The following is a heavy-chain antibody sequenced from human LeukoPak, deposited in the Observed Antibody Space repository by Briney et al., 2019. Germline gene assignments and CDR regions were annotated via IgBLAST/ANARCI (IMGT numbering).Heavy chain of an antibody. CDR3: ARSWYESHFDY. CDR2: IWYDGSNK. D-gene: IGHD6-13*01. Sequence: PGGSLRLSCAASGFTFSSYGMHWVRQAPGKGLEWVAVIWYDGSNKYYADSVKGRFTISRDNSKNTLYLQMNSLRAEDTAVYYCARSWYESHFDYWGQGTLVTVSS. J-gene: IGHJ4*02. V-gene: IGHV3-33*08. CDR1: GFTFSSYG.